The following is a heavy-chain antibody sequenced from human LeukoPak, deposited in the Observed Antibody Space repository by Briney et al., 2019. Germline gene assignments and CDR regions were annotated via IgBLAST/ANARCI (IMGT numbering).Heavy chain of an antibody. Sequence: SETLSLTCTVSGSSISSYYWSWIRQPPGKGLEWIGYIYYSGSTNYNPSLKSRVTISVDTSKNQFSLKLSSATAADTAVYYCARTRLVVAATPIIWFDPWGQGTLVTVSS. CDR1: GSSISSYY. CDR2: IYYSGST. CDR3: ARTRLVVAATPIIWFDP. J-gene: IGHJ5*02. V-gene: IGHV4-59*01. D-gene: IGHD2-15*01.